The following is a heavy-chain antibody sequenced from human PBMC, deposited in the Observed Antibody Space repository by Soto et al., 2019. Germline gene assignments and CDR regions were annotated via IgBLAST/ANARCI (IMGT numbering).Heavy chain of an antibody. Sequence: ASVKVSCKASGYTFTSYGISWVRQAPGQGLEWMGWISAYNGNTNYAQKLQGRVTMTTDTSTSTAYMELRSLRSDDTAVYYCARDGASGYAYNWFDHWGQGTLATVSS. V-gene: IGHV1-18*01. D-gene: IGHD3-22*01. CDR2: ISAYNGNT. CDR3: ARDGASGYAYNWFDH. J-gene: IGHJ5*02. CDR1: GYTFTSYG.